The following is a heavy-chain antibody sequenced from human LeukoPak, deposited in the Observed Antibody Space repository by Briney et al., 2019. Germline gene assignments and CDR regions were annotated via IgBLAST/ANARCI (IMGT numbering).Heavy chain of an antibody. J-gene: IGHJ5*02. CDR2: INPNSGGT. CDR3: AKGREPEPVAPFDP. Sequence: ASVKVSCKASGYTFTDYYIHWVRHAPGQGLEWMGWINPNSGGTKYAQKFQGRVTMTRDTSISTVYMELRRLRSDDTALYYCAKGREPEPVAPFDPWGQGTLVTVSS. CDR1: GYTFTDYY. D-gene: IGHD1-14*01. V-gene: IGHV1-2*02.